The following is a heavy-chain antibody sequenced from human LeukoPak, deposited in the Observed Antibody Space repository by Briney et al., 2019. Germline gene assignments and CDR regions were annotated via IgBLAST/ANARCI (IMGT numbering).Heavy chain of an antibody. CDR2: IYYSGST. D-gene: IGHD2-2*01. V-gene: IGHV4-59*13. CDR3: ARAYPYHYCSSTSCYAFDI. Sequence: SETLSLTCTVSGGSISSYYWSWIRQPLGKGLEWIGYIYYSGSTNYNPSLKSRVTISVDTSKNQFSLKLSSVTAADTAVYYCARAYPYHYCSSTSCYAFDIWGQGTMVTVSS. CDR1: GGSISSYY. J-gene: IGHJ3*02.